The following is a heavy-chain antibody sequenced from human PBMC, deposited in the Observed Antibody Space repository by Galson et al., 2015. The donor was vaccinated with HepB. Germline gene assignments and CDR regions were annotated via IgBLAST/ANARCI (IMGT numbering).Heavy chain of an antibody. CDR2: IIPLLGIA. Sequence: SVKVSCKASGDTFSSSPLNWVRQAPGQGLEWMGRIIPLLGIANYAQNFQGRVTITADRSTSTAFMELRSLKPEDTAIYYCARGGPDTIFGGSWFDHWGQGTLVIVSS. CDR3: ARGGPDTIFGGSWFDH. V-gene: IGHV1-69*04. CDR1: GDTFSSSP. J-gene: IGHJ5*02. D-gene: IGHD3-3*01.